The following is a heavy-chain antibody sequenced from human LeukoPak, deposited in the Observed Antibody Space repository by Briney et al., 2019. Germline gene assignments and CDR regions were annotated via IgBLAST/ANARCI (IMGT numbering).Heavy chain of an antibody. V-gene: IGHV1-69*05. CDR2: IIPIFGTA. D-gene: IGHD3-3*01. CDR3: ARANEFWSGYSNMDV. CDR1: GGTFSSYA. J-gene: IGHJ6*03. Sequence: GASVKVSCKASGGTFSSYAISWVRQAPGQGLEWMGRIIPIFGTANYAQKFQGRVTITTDESTSTAYMELSSLRSEDTAVYYCARANEFWSGYSNMDVWGKGTTVTVSS.